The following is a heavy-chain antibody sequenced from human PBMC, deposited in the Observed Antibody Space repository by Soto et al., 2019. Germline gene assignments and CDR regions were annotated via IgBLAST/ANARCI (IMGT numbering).Heavy chain of an antibody. V-gene: IGHV3-74*01. CDR3: ASRLTN. Sequence: GGSLRLSCAASGFTFSSFWMYWVRQAPGKGLVWVSRIDTDGSSTTYADSVKGRFTISRDNTKNTLYLQMDSLRAEDTAVDYCASRLTNWGQGALVTVSS. CDR2: IDTDGSST. CDR1: GFTFSSFW. D-gene: IGHD4-17*01. J-gene: IGHJ4*02.